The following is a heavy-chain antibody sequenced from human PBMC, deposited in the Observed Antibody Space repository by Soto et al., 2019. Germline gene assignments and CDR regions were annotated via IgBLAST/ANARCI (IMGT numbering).Heavy chain of an antibody. CDR1: GGSISSGGYY. Sequence: PSETLSLTCTVSGGSISSGGYYWSWIRQHPGKGLEWIGYIYYSGSTYYNPSLKSRVTISVDTSKNQFSLKLTSVTAADTAVYYCARLPAPGTPEYFQHWGQGTLVTVSS. D-gene: IGHD6-13*01. CDR3: ARLPAPGTPEYFQH. J-gene: IGHJ1*01. CDR2: IYYSGST. V-gene: IGHV4-31*03.